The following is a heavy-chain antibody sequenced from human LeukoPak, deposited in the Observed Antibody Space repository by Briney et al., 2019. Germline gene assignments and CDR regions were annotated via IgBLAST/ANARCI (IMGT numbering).Heavy chain of an antibody. D-gene: IGHD2-2*01. V-gene: IGHV1-18*04. CDR3: ARAARYCSSTSCFAGIYYSDF. CDR2: ISSYNGNT. J-gene: IGHJ4*02. Sequence: ASVKVSCKASGYTFTSFGISWVRQAPGQGLEWMGWISSYNGNTNYAQKLQGTVTMTTDTSTSTAYMELRSLSSDDTAVYYCARAARYCSSTSCFAGIYYSDFWGQGTLVTVSS. CDR1: GYTFTSFG.